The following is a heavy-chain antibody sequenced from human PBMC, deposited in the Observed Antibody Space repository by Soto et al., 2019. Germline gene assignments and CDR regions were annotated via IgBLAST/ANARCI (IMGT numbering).Heavy chain of an antibody. CDR2: IYYSGST. CDR1: GGSISSYY. D-gene: IGHD2-2*02. CDR3: ARLSCSSTSCYTYYYYGMDV. V-gene: IGHV4-59*01. J-gene: IGHJ6*02. Sequence: RSLTCTVSGGSISSYYWSWIRQPPGKGLEWIGYIYYSGSTNYNPSLKSRVTISVDTSKNQFSLKLSSVTAADTAVYYCARLSCSSTSCYTYYYYGMDVWGQGTTVTVSS.